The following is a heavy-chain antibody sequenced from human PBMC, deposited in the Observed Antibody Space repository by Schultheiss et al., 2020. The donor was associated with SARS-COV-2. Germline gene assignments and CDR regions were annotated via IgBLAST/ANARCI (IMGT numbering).Heavy chain of an antibody. Sequence: TLSLTCAVYGGSFSGYYWSWIRQPPGKGLEWLARIDWDDDKYYSTSLKTRLTISKDTSKNQVVLTMTNMDPVDTATYYCAGSFGVVILPSRGNDWFDPWGQG. D-gene: IGHD3-3*01. CDR1: GGSFSGYY. J-gene: IGHJ5*02. V-gene: IGHV2-70*11. CDR2: IDWDDDK. CDR3: AGSFGVVILPSRGNDWFDP.